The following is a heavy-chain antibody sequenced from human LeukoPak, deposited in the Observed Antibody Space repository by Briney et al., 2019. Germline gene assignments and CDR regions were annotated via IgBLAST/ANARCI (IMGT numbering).Heavy chain of an antibody. CDR2: IYSGGST. Sequence: GGSLRLSCAASGFTVSSNYMSWVRQAPGKGLEWVSVIYSGGSTYYADSVKGRFTISRDNSKNTLYPQMNSLRAEDTAVYYCARCGAARLFDYWGQGTLVTVSS. CDR1: GFTVSSNY. V-gene: IGHV3-66*01. J-gene: IGHJ4*02. CDR3: ARCGAARLFDY. D-gene: IGHD6-6*01.